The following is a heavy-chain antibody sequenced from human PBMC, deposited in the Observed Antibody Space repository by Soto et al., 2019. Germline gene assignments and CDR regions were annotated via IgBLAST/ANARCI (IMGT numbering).Heavy chain of an antibody. V-gene: IGHV3-53*01. CDR2: IYSGDIT. CDR1: GFTVNNTY. D-gene: IGHD6-19*01. CDR3: ANLRHSSGWYRYFDY. Sequence: PVGSLRLSCAASGFTVNNTYMSWVRQAPGKGLEWVSVIYSGDITYYADSVKGRFTISRDNSKNTLYLQMNSLRAEDTAVYYCANLRHSSGWYRYFDYWGQGTLVTVSS. J-gene: IGHJ4*02.